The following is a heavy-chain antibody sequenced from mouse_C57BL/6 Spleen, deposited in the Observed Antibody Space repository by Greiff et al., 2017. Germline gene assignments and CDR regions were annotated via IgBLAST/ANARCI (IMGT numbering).Heavy chain of an antibody. CDR3: TGTFKSGVTDY. V-gene: IGHV6-3*01. D-gene: IGHD2-12*01. Sequence: EVMLVESGGGLVQPGGSMKLSCVASGFTFSNYWMNWVRQSPEKGLEWVAQIRLKSDNYATHYAESVKGRFTISRDDSKSSVYLQMNNLRAEDTGIYYCTGTFKSGVTDYWGQGTTLTVSS. CDR1: GFTFSNYW. J-gene: IGHJ2*01. CDR2: IRLKSDNYAT.